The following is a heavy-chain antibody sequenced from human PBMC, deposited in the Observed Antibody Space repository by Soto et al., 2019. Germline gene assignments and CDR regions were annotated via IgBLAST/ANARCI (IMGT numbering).Heavy chain of an antibody. Sequence: TLSLTCAVSGDSIISRGYSWSWIRQPPGKGLEWIGYISHSGTTYHNPSLKSRLTISMDRSTNQFSLKLKSVSAADTAVYYCARAPHRIVVVTAIPSYFDYWGQGVLVTVS. D-gene: IGHD2-21*02. J-gene: IGHJ4*02. V-gene: IGHV4-30-2*01. CDR1: GDSIISRGYS. CDR3: ARAPHRIVVVTAIPSYFDY. CDR2: ISHSGTT.